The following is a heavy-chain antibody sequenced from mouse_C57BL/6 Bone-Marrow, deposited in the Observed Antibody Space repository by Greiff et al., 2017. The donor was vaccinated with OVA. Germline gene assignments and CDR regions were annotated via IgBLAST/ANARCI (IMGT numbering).Heavy chain of an antibody. D-gene: IGHD1-2*01. CDR3: ARGGTADY. V-gene: IGHV1-69*01. J-gene: IGHJ2*01. CDR2: IDPSDSYT. CDR1: GYTFTSYW. Sequence: VQLQQPGAELVMPGASVKLSCKASGYTFTSYWMHWVKQRPGQGLEWIGEIDPSDSYTNYNQKFKGKSTLTVDKSSSTAYMQLSSLTSEDSAVYYCARGGTADYWGQGTTLTASS.